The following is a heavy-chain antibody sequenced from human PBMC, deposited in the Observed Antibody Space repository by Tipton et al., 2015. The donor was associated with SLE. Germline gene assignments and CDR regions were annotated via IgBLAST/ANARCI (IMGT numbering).Heavy chain of an antibody. J-gene: IGHJ4*02. CDR1: GFTFTSYW. CDR2: INFDGSAT. V-gene: IGHV3-74*01. CDR3: AKSPIAAAGLFDY. Sequence: SLRLSCAASGFTFTSYWLHWVRQAPGKGLVWVSRINFDGSATDYADSVKGRFTISRDNAKNTLSLQMSRLRAEDTAVYYCAKSPIAAAGLFDYWGQGTLVTVSS. D-gene: IGHD6-13*01.